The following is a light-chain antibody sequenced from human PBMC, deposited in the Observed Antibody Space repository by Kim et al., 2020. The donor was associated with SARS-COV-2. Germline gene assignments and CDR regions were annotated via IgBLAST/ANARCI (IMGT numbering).Light chain of an antibody. CDR2: DNH. J-gene: IGLJ3*02. V-gene: IGLV6-57*01. CDR3: QSYDISNQV. CDR1: SGSIASEY. Sequence: GKTVTISCTRSSGSIASEYVQWYQQRPGSSPTTVIYDNHQRPSGVPDRFSGSIDSSSNSASLTISGLKTEDEADYYCQSYDISNQVFGGGTKLTVL.